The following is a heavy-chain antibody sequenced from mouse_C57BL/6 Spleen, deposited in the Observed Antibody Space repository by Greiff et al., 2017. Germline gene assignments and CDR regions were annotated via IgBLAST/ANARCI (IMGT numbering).Heavy chain of an antibody. CDR3: ARHYGSSSYYFDY. Sequence: VQLQQPGAELVMPGASVKLSCKASGYTFTSYWMHWVKQRPGQGLEWIGEIDPSASYTNYNQKFKGKSTLTVDKSSSTAYMQLSSLTSEDSAVYYCARHYGSSSYYFDYWGQGTTLTVSS. CDR2: IDPSASYT. D-gene: IGHD1-1*01. V-gene: IGHV1-69*01. CDR1: GYTFTSYW. J-gene: IGHJ2*01.